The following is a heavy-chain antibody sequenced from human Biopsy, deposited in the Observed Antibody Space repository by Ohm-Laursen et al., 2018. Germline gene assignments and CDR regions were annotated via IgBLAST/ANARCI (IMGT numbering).Heavy chain of an antibody. CDR2: LNPVAEAT. V-gene: IGHV1-46*01. CDR1: GYNFGNYY. Sequence: ASAKVSRKASGYNFGNYYIDWVRQVPGQGLEWLGVLNPVAEATIYAQKFQDRITLTRDTSTNTVYMDLTSLSFEDTAVYYCARESPLRLGVCGAIRCFKEVFGMDVWGQGTTVIVSS. CDR3: ARESPLRLGVCGAIRCFKEVFGMDV. J-gene: IGHJ6*02. D-gene: IGHD2-21*01.